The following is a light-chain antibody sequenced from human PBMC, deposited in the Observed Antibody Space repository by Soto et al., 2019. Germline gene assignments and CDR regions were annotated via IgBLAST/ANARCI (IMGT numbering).Light chain of an antibody. CDR3: QQYNSYAT. V-gene: IGKV1-5*03. J-gene: IGKJ2*01. CDR1: LSIGSW. CDR2: KAS. Sequence: DILMTQSPSTLCASVGDRVTMTCRTSLSIGSWLAWYQQKPGKAPKLLIYKASSLETGVPSRFSGSGSGTEFTLTISSLQPDDFATYYCQQYNSYATFGQGTKLEI.